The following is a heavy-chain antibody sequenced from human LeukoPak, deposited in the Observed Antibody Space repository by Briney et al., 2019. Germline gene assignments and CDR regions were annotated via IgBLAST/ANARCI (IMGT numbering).Heavy chain of an antibody. Sequence: GGSLRLSCAASGFTFSSYWMSWVRQAPGKGLEWVANIKQDGSEKYYVDSVKGRFTISRDNAKKSLYLQMNSLRAEDTAVYYCARHLSGITGYTYGRGINYWGQGTLLTVSS. CDR2: IKQDGSEK. CDR3: ARHLSGITGYTYGRGINY. D-gene: IGHD5-12*01. J-gene: IGHJ4*02. CDR1: GFTFSSYW. V-gene: IGHV3-7*01.